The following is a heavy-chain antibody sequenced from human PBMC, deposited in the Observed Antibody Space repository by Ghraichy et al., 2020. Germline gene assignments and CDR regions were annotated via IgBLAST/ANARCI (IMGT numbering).Heavy chain of an antibody. CDR3: ARPYFSDSSGWYFAL. V-gene: IGHV1-8*01. CDR2: MNPNSGNT. D-gene: IGHD3-22*01. Sequence: ASVKVSCMASGYTFTSYDINWVRQATGQGLEWVGWMNPNSGNTGYAQKFQGRVTMTRDTSISTAYMELSSLRSEDTAVYYCARPYFSDSSGWYFALWGRGTLVTVSS. J-gene: IGHJ2*01. CDR1: GYTFTSYD.